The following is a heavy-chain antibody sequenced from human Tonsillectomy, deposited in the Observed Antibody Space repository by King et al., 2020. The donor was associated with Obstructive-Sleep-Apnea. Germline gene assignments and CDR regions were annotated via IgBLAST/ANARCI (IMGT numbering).Heavy chain of an antibody. Sequence: QLVQSGGGLVQPGRSLRLSCAASGFTFDDYGMHWVRQAPGKGLEWVSGINWNSGSIGYAVSVKGRFTISRDNAKNSLYLQMNSLRAEDTALYYCAKSYSSGWYVPFDYWGQGTLVTVSS. CDR2: INWNSGSI. D-gene: IGHD6-19*01. V-gene: IGHV3-9*01. CDR1: GFTFDDYG. CDR3: AKSYSSGWYVPFDY. J-gene: IGHJ4*02.